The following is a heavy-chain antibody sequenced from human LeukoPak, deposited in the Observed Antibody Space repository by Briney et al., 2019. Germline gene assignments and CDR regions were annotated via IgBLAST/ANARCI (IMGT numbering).Heavy chain of an antibody. CDR1: GYTFTDYY. D-gene: IGHD6-13*01. Sequence: ASVKVSCKVSGYTFTDYYMHWVHQAPGKGLEWMGLVDPEDGETIYAEKFQGRVTITADTSTGTAYMELSSLRSEDTAVYYCATSIKYSSSWYLGAFDIWGQGTMVTVSS. CDR3: ATSIKYSSSWYLGAFDI. CDR2: VDPEDGET. J-gene: IGHJ3*02. V-gene: IGHV1-69-2*01.